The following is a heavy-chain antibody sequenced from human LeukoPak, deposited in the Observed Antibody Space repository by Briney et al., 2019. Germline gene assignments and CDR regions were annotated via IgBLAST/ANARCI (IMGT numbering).Heavy chain of an antibody. J-gene: IGHJ6*02. Sequence: ASVKVSCKASGYTFTSYAMNWVRQAPGQGLEWMGWINTNTGNPTYAQGFTGRFVFSLDTSVSTAYLQICSLKAEDTAVYYCARVIGSSSWYSYYYYGMDVWGQGTTVTVSS. CDR3: ARVIGSSSWYSYYYYGMDV. D-gene: IGHD6-13*01. CDR1: GYTFTSYA. CDR2: INTNTGNP. V-gene: IGHV7-4-1*01.